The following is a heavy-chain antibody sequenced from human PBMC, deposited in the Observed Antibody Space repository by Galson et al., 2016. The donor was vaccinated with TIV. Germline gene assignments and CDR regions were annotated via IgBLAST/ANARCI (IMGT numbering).Heavy chain of an antibody. CDR3: ARVVGYCSGDDCLLEAAFDI. Sequence: TLSLTCTVSGAFIRSGSYYWNWIRQPAGKGLEWIGRIYTSGITNYKPSLKSRVPISVDASKDQFSLKLTSVTAANTAVYYCARVVGYCSGDDCLLEAAFDIWGQGTLVSVSS. J-gene: IGHJ3*02. CDR1: GAFIRSGSYY. D-gene: IGHD2-15*01. V-gene: IGHV4-61*02. CDR2: IYTSGIT.